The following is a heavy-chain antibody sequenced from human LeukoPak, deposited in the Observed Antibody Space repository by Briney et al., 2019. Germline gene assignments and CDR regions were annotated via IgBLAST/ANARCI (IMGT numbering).Heavy chain of an antibody. Sequence: GGSLRLSCAASGFTFNAYWMHCVRQAPGKGLVWVSRIDLAGEYTTYADSVKGRFTISRDNAKNTLYLQMNSLRAEDTAVYYCASGNSHAFDMWGQGTMVTVSS. CDR2: IDLAGEYT. J-gene: IGHJ3*02. V-gene: IGHV3-74*01. CDR1: GFTFNAYW. CDR3: ASGNSHAFDM.